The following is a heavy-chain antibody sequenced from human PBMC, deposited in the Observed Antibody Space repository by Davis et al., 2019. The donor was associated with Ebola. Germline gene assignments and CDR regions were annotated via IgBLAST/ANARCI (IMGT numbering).Heavy chain of an antibody. CDR3: AKGRGPYRRGDAFDI. D-gene: IGHD1-26*01. V-gene: IGHV5-51*01. CDR1: GFRFSSNW. Sequence: GESLKISCKGSGFRFSSNWIGWVRQMPGKGLEWMGIIYPGDSDARYSPSFQGQVTIPADKSISTVYLQWSSLKASDTAMYFCAKGRGPYRRGDAFDIWGRGTMVTVSS. CDR2: IYPGDSDA. J-gene: IGHJ3*02.